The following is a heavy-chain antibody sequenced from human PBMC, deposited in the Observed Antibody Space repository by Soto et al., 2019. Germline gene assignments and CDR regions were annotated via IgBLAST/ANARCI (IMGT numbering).Heavy chain of an antibody. CDR3: TTSGGDHQGYYYYYGMDV. CDR1: GFTFSNAW. V-gene: IGHV3-15*07. CDR2: IKSKTDGGTT. Sequence: GGSLRLSCAASGFTFSNAWMNWVRQAPGKGLEWVGRIKSKTDGGTTDYAAPVKGRFTISRDDSKNTLYLQMNSLKTEDTAVYYCTTSGGDHQGYYYYYGMDVWGQGTTVTVSS. D-gene: IGHD2-21*02. J-gene: IGHJ6*02.